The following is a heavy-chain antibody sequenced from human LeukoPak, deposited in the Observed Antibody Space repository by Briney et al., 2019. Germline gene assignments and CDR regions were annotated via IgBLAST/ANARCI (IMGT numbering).Heavy chain of an antibody. J-gene: IGHJ5*02. CDR2: INPSGGST. CDR1: GYTFTSYY. Sequence: ASVKVSCKASGYTFTSYYMHWVRQAPGQGLEWMGIINPSGGSTSYAQKFQGRVTMTRDTSTSTVYMELSSLRSEDTAVYYCARDRGVGHYDFWSGYYNWFDPWGQGTLVIVSS. V-gene: IGHV1-46*01. CDR3: ARDRGVGHYDFWSGYYNWFDP. D-gene: IGHD3-3*01.